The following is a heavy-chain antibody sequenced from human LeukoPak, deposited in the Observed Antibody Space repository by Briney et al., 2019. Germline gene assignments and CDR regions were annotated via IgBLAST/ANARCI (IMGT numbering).Heavy chain of an antibody. CDR2: IYSGGST. CDR3: ARDEPSPDSTDLDF. J-gene: IGHJ4*02. V-gene: IGHV3-66*01. CDR1: GFTVSSNS. D-gene: IGHD2-8*02. Sequence: PGGSLRLSCAASGFTVSSNSMTWVRQAPGKGLEWVSAIYSGGSTYYTDSVKGRFTISRDNSKNTVHLQMNRLRAEDTAVYYCARDEPSPDSTDLDFWGQGTLVTVSS.